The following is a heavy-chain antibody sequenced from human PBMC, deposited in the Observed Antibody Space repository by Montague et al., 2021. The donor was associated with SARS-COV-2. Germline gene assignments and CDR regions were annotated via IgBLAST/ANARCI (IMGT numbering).Heavy chain of an antibody. V-gene: IGHV4-34*01. CDR2: IHHSGST. J-gene: IGHJ4*02. CDR3: ARGGGYSYGSLDY. CDR1: GGSFSTYS. D-gene: IGHD5-18*01. Sequence: SETLSLTCAVHGGSFSTYSWNWIRQPPGKGLEWIGEIHHSGSTNYNPSLKSRVTISVDTSKNQFSLKLSSVTAADTAVYYCARGGGYSYGSLDYWGQGTLVTVSS.